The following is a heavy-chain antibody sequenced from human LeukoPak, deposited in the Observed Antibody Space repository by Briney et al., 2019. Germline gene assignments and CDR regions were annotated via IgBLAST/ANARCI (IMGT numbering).Heavy chain of an antibody. D-gene: IGHD2-21*01. Sequence: PGGSLRLSCAASGFTFSSYAMSWVRQAPGKGLEWVSAISGSGGSTYYADSVKGRFTISRDNSENTLYLQMNSLRAEDTAVYYCAKERAYCGGDCPNWFDPWGQGTLVTVSS. J-gene: IGHJ5*02. CDR2: ISGSGGST. V-gene: IGHV3-23*01. CDR3: AKERAYCGGDCPNWFDP. CDR1: GFTFSSYA.